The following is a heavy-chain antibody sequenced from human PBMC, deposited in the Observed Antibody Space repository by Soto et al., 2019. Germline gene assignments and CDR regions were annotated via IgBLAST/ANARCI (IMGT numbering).Heavy chain of an antibody. CDR3: ARGPSGDKVDS. CDR2: IYNGGST. Sequence: QVQLQESGPGLVKPSQTLSLTCTVSGGSISTVNYWWSWIRQSPDMGLEWIGHIYNGGSTYNNPSLEXRXTXSXXTSKHPLSLTLSSVSAADTAVYYCARGPSGDKVDSWGQGTLVTVSS. CDR1: GGSISTVNYW. D-gene: IGHD7-27*01. J-gene: IGHJ4*02. V-gene: IGHV4-30-4*01.